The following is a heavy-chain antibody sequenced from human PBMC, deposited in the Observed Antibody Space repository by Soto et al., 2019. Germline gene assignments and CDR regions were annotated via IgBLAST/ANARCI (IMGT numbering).Heavy chain of an antibody. J-gene: IGHJ6*02. CDR3: ARGSVFFGDYQRRYYYGMDV. CDR2: IWYVGSNK. CDR1: GFTFSSYG. V-gene: IGHV3-33*01. D-gene: IGHD4-17*01. Sequence: PGGSLRLSCAAAGFTFSSYGMHWVRQAPGKGLEWVAVIWYVGSNKYYADSVKGRFTISRDNSKNTLYLQMNSLRAEDTAVYYCARGSVFFGDYQRRYYYGMDVWGQGTTVTVSS.